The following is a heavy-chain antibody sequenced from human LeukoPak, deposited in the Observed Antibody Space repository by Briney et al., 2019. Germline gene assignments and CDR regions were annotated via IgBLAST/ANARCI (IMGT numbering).Heavy chain of an antibody. Sequence: EASVKVSCKVSGYTLTELSMHWVRQAPGKGLEWMGGFDPEDGETIYAQKFQGRVTMTEDTSTDTAYMELSGLRSEDTAVYYCATDPGGYYDSSGYYYGYWGQGTLVTVSS. J-gene: IGHJ4*02. CDR1: GYTLTELS. CDR2: FDPEDGET. V-gene: IGHV1-24*01. D-gene: IGHD3-22*01. CDR3: ATDPGGYYDSSGYYYGY.